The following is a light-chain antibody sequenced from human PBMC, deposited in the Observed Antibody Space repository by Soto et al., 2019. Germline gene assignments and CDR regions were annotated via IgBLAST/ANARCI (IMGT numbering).Light chain of an antibody. CDR3: CSYTTSNTRQIV. J-gene: IGLJ1*01. CDR1: SSDVGGYNY. Sequence: QSALTQPASVSGSPGQSITISCTGTSSDVGGYNYVSWYQHHPGKAPKLMIYGVSNRPSGVSTRFSGSKYGNTDSLTMYELQDEDEAGYYCCSYTTSNTRQIVFGTGTKLTVL. CDR2: GVS. V-gene: IGLV2-14*03.